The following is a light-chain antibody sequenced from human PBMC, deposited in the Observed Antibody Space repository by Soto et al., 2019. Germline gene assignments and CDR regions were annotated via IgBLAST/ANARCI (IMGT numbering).Light chain of an antibody. V-gene: IGKV3-20*01. CDR2: GTS. Sequence: EIVVSQSASAVSVTPGERAPLSFRASQSISSNLAWYQQIPGQAPRLLLYGTSSRATGIPERFSGSGSGTDFTLTISRLEPEDFAVYYCQHYGSSRTFGQGAKVDI. CDR1: QSISSN. J-gene: IGKJ1*01. CDR3: QHYGSSRT.